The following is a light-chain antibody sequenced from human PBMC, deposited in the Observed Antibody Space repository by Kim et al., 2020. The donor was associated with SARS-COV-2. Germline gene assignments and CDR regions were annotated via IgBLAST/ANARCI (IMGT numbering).Light chain of an antibody. J-gene: IGKJ1*01. V-gene: IGKV1-16*01. CDR3: QQYSGYPRT. CDR1: QDISNN. Sequence: ASVGDRVTITCRAGQDISNNLAWFQQKPGKAPKSLIYAASSLQSGAPSRFSGAGSGTDFTLTISTLQAEDSGTYYCQQYSGYPRTFGQGTKVDIK. CDR2: AAS.